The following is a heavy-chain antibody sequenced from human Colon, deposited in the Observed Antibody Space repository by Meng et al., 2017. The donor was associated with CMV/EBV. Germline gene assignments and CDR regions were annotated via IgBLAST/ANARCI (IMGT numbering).Heavy chain of an antibody. V-gene: IGHV3-20*04. CDR3: AKEGGY. CDR1: GSTFSLYP. D-gene: IGHD3-16*01. CDR2: INWDGGST. J-gene: IGHJ4*02. Sequence: GESLKISCAGSGSTFSLYPMAWVRQAPGKGLEWVAGINWDGGSTVYVDSVKGRFTISRDNAKNLLYLQMNSLRPEDTALYYCAKEGGYWGQGTLVTVSS.